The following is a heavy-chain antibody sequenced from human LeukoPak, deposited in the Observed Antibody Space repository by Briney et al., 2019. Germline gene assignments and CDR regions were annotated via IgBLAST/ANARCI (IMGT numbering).Heavy chain of an antibody. CDR1: GGSFSGYY. V-gene: IGHV4-34*01. CDR3: ARERDGYRGLDS. J-gene: IGHJ4*02. D-gene: IGHD5-24*01. CDR2: INHSGST. Sequence: SETLSLTCAVYGGSFSGYYWSWIRQPPGKGLEWIGEINHSGSTNYNPSLKSRVTISVDTSKNQFSLKLSSVTAADTAVYYCARERDGYRGLDSWGQGTLVTVSS.